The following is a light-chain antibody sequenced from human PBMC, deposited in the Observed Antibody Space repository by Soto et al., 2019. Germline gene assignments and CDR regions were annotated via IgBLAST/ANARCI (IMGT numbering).Light chain of an antibody. J-gene: IGLJ3*02. CDR1: SNDIGAYNY. V-gene: IGLV2-14*01. CDR2: EVT. CDR3: SSYSSISHWV. Sequence: QSVLTQPASVSGSPGQSITISCTGTSNDIGAYNYVSWYQQHPGKSPKLMVYEVTNRPSGISIRFSGSKSGSAASLTISGLQAEDEADYYCSSYSSISHWVFGGGTKLTVL.